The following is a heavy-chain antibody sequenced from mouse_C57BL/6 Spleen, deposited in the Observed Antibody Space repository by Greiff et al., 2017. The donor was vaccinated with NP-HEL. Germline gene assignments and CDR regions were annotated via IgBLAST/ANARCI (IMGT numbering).Heavy chain of an antibody. CDR3: ARYYYGSSGAMDY. J-gene: IGHJ4*01. D-gene: IGHD1-1*01. CDR1: GYTFTSYW. V-gene: IGHV1-7*01. Sequence: VQLQQSGAELAKPGASVKLSCKASGYTFTSYWMHWVKQRPGQGLEWIGYINPSSGYTKYNQKFKDKATLTADKSSITAYMQLSSLTYEDSAVYYCARYYYGSSGAMDYWGQGTSVTVSS. CDR2: INPSSGYT.